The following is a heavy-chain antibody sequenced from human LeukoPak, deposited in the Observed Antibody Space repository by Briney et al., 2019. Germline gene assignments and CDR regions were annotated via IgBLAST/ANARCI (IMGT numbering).Heavy chain of an antibody. CDR2: IRYDGSNK. J-gene: IGHJ3*02. CDR1: GFTFSSYG. V-gene: IGHV3-30*02. Sequence: GGSLRLSCAASGFTFSSYGMHWVRQAPGKGLEWVAFIRYDGSNKYYADSVKGRFTISRDNSKNTLYLQMNSLRAEDTAVYYCGYGPSPEKDYGSMVFDIWGKGTMVPVSS. CDR3: GYGPSPEKDYGSMVFDI. D-gene: IGHD4/OR15-4a*01.